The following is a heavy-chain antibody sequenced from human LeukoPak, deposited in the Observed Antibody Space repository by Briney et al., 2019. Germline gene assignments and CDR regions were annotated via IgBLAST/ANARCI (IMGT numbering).Heavy chain of an antibody. V-gene: IGHV3-30-3*01. CDR2: ISYDGSNK. CDR1: GFTFSSYA. CDR3: ATEYYYDSSGSFDY. Sequence: GGSLRLSCAASGFTFSSYAMHWVRQAPGKGLEWVAVISYDGSNKYYADSVKGRFTISRDNSKNTLYLQMNSLRAEDTAVYYCATEYYYDSSGSFDYWGQGTLVTVSS. J-gene: IGHJ4*02. D-gene: IGHD3-22*01.